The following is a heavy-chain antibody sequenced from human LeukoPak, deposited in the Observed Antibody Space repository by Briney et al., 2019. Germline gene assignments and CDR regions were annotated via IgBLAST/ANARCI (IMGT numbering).Heavy chain of an antibody. J-gene: IGHJ4*02. CDR2: ISGSGGST. Sequence: GGSLRLSCAAAGFTFGTYDMNWVRQAPGKGLQWVSAISGSGGSTYYADSVKGRFTISRDNSKNTLYLQMNSLRAEDTAVYYCAKASTSGAVGWYHYWGQGTLVAVSS. V-gene: IGHV3-23*01. D-gene: IGHD6-19*01. CDR3: AKASTSGAVGWYHY. CDR1: GFTFGTYD.